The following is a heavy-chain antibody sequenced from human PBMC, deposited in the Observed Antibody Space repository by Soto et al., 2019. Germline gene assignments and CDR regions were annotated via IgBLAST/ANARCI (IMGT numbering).Heavy chain of an antibody. D-gene: IGHD4-4*01. CDR2: ISAYNGNT. CDR1: GYTFTSYG. V-gene: IGHV1-18*01. CDR3: ASAVTTYYYYYMDV. Sequence: ASVKVSCKASGYTFTSYGISWVRQAPGQGLEWMGWISAYNGNTNYAQKLQGRVTMTTDTSTSAAYMELRSLRSDDTAVYYCASAVTTYYYYYMDVWGQGTLVTVSS. J-gene: IGHJ6*03.